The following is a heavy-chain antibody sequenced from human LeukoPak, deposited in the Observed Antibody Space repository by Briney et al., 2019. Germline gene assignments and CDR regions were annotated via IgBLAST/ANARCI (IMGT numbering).Heavy chain of an antibody. Sequence: GASLRLSCVASGFSFGTYSMHWARQVPGKGLEWVAVIWYDGSNEDYADSVKGRFTISRDNSKNSLYLQMNSLRAEDTAVYYCAREMAVWGQGALVTVSS. V-gene: IGHV3-33*01. CDR3: AREMAV. CDR1: GFSFGTYS. D-gene: IGHD2-8*01. CDR2: IWYDGSNE. J-gene: IGHJ4*02.